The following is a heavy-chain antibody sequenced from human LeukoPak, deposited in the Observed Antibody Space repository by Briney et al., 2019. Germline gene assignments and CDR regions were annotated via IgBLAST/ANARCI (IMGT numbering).Heavy chain of an antibody. CDR3: AREFPPVVKYRFDY. V-gene: IGHV3-53*05. CDR1: GFTVSSNY. Sequence: GGSLRLSCAASGFTVSSNYMTWVRQAPGKGLEWVSVIYSGGSTYYADSVKGRFTISRDNSKNTLYLQMNSLRAEDTAVYYCAREFPPVVKYRFDYWGQGTLVTVSS. CDR2: IYSGGST. D-gene: IGHD3-22*01. J-gene: IGHJ4*02.